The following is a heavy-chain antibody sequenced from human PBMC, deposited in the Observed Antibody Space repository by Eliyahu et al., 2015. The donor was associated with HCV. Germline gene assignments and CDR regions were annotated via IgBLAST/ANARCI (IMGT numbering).Heavy chain of an antibody. CDR1: GLTXXCHY. Sequence: EVSLVESGGGLVQPGGSLRLSCAASGLTXXCHYXSWGRPXPGKGLGWVSVXYSGGSTYYADSVQGRFTISRDNSKNTVYLQMNSLSAEDTAVYYCARDSRHLEWLFSLSNDGYGMDVWGQGTTVTVSS. D-gene: IGHD3-3*01. J-gene: IGHJ6*02. V-gene: IGHV3-66*02. CDR3: ARDSRHLEWLFSLSNDGYGMDV. CDR2: XYSGGST.